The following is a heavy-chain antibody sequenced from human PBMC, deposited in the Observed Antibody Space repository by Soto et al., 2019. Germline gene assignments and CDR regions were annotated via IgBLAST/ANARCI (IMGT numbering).Heavy chain of an antibody. D-gene: IGHD3-9*01. J-gene: IGHJ3*02. Sequence: TSETLSPPCVVSGGSFSTYYYNWVRPSPGKGLEWIGEISHSGSNNYSPSLKSRVTMSLDTSKNQFSLKLTSVTAADTAVYYCARGGSNDWQVAFDIWGQGTMVTVSS. CDR1: GGSFSTYY. V-gene: IGHV4-34*01. CDR3: ARGGSNDWQVAFDI. CDR2: ISHSGSN.